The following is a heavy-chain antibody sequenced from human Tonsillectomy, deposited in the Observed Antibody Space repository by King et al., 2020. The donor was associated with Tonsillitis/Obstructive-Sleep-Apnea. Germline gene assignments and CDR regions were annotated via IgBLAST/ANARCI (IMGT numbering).Heavy chain of an antibody. Sequence: LQLQESGPGLVKPSETLSLTCTVSGGSISSSSYYWGWIRQPPGKGLEWIGSIYYSGSTYYNSSPKSRVTIFVDTSKNQFSLKLSSVTAADTAVYYCARQIDVATDTGYFDYWGQGTLVTVSS. J-gene: IGHJ4*02. V-gene: IGHV4-39*01. CDR1: GGSISSSSYY. CDR2: IYYSGST. D-gene: IGHD5-12*01. CDR3: ARQIDVATDTGYFDY.